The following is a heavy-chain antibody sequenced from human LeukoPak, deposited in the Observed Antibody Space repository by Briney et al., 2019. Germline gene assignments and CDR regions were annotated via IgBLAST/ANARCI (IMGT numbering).Heavy chain of an antibody. Sequence: ASVKVSCKASGYTFTSYGISWVRQAPGQGLEWMGWISAYNGNTNYAQKLQGRVTMTTDTSTSTAYMELRSLRSDDTAVYYCARDNWTNSGHGSRWDYWGQGILVTVSS. D-gene: IGHD1-1*01. CDR1: GYTFTSYG. J-gene: IGHJ4*02. V-gene: IGHV1-18*01. CDR2: ISAYNGNT. CDR3: ARDNWTNSGHGSRWDY.